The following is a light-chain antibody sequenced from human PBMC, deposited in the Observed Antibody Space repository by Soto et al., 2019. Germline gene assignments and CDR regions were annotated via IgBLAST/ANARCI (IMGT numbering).Light chain of an antibody. CDR3: HQCTAWPGLT. J-gene: IGKJ4*01. CDR2: DTS. CDR1: QTVGRC. Sequence: EIVLTQSPATLSLSPGERASLSCRASQTVGRCFAWYQQKPGQSPRLLIYDTSDRAAGIPARFSGGGSGTDFTLTISSLEPEDSAVYYCHQCTAWPGLTFGGATNVEIK. V-gene: IGKV3-11*01.